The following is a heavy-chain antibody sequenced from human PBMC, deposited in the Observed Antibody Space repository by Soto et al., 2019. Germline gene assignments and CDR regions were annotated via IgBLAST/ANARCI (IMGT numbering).Heavy chain of an antibody. CDR1: GGSISSGDYY. V-gene: IGHV4-30-4*01. J-gene: IGHJ4*02. Sequence: KPSETLSLTCTVSGGSISSGDYYWSWIRQPPGKGLEWIGYIYYSGSTYYNPSLKSRVTISVDTSKNQFSLKLSSVTAADTAVYYCARSHSSGSTFDYWGQGTLVTVSS. CDR2: IYYSGST. CDR3: ARSHSSGSTFDY. D-gene: IGHD6-19*01.